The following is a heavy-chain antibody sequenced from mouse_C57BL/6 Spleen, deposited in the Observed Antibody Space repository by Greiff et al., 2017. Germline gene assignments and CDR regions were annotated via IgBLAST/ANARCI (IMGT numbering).Heavy chain of an antibody. J-gene: IGHJ2*01. V-gene: IGHV1-66*01. CDR3: AKGGVSFGY. CDR2: IYPGRGNT. Sequence: VQLQQSGPELVKPGASVKISCKASGYSFTSYYIHWVKQRPGQGLEWIGWIYPGRGNTKYNEKFKGKDTLTADTSASTAYMQLSSLTSEDSSVYCGAKGGVSFGYWGQGTTLTVSS. CDR1: GYSFTSYY.